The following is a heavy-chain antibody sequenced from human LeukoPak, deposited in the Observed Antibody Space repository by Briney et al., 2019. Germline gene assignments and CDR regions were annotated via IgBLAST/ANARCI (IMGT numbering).Heavy chain of an antibody. CDR2: INPNSGGT. J-gene: IGHJ4*02. V-gene: IGHV1-2*04. CDR1: GGTFSSYA. CDR3: ARERTMVRGVIITMDFDY. D-gene: IGHD3-10*01. Sequence: ASVKVSCKASGGTFSSYAISWVRQAPGQGLEWMGWINPNSGGTNYAQKFQGWVIMTRDTSITTAYMELSRLRSDDTAVYYCARERTMVRGVIITMDFDYWGQGTLVTVSS.